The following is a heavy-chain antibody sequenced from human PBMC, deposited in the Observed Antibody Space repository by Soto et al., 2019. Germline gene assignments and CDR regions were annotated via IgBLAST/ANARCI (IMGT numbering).Heavy chain of an antibody. CDR3: ARGRFLEWLLSGWFDP. CDR2: IYYSGST. J-gene: IGHJ5*02. CDR1: GGSISSGDYY. D-gene: IGHD3-3*01. V-gene: IGHV4-30-4*01. Sequence: QVQLQESGPGLVKPSQTLSLTCTVSGGSISSGDYYWSWIRQPPGKGLEWIGYIYYSGSTYYNPSLKSRVTISVDTSKNQFSRKLSSVTAADTAVYYCARGRFLEWLLSGWFDPWGQGTLVTVSS.